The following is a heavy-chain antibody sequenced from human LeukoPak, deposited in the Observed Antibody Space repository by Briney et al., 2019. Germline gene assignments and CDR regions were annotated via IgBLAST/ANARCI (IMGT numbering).Heavy chain of an antibody. CDR2: IYYSGST. V-gene: IGHV4-59*01. CDR1: GGSISSYY. Sequence: SETLSLTCTVSGGSISSYYWSWIRQPPGKRLEWIGHIYYSGSTNYNPSLKSRVTISVDTSKNQFSLKLSSVTAVDTAVYYCASRSSIWSGYQDTLYYFDSWGQGTLVTVSS. D-gene: IGHD3-3*01. J-gene: IGHJ4*02. CDR3: ASRSSIWSGYQDTLYYFDS.